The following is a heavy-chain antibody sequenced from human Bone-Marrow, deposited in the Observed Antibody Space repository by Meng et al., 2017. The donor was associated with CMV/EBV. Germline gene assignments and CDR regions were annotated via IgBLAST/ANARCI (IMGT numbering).Heavy chain of an antibody. CDR2: ISTSGNTI. J-gene: IGHJ5*02. CDR1: GFTFSEYY. D-gene: IGHD4-17*01. V-gene: IGHV3-11*01. Sequence: CAASGFTFSEYYMSWIRQAPGKGLEWVSYISTSGNTIYYADSVKGRFTVSRDNANNSVYLQMDSLRAEDTAMYYCARDSFGDYSMKSWGQGTLVTVSS. CDR3: ARDSFGDYSMKS.